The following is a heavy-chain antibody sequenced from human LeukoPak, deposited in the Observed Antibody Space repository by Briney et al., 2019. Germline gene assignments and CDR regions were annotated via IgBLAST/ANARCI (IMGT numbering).Heavy chain of an antibody. CDR1: GFTVSSNY. Sequence: GGSLRLSCAASGFTVSSNYMSWVRQAPGKGLEWVSVIYSGGSTYYADSVKGRFTISRDNSKNTLYLQMNSLRAEDTAVYYCASGGGIYYDSSGYLYYWGQGTQVTVSS. D-gene: IGHD3-22*01. J-gene: IGHJ4*02. CDR2: IYSGGST. V-gene: IGHV3-66*02. CDR3: ASGGGIYYDSSGYLYY.